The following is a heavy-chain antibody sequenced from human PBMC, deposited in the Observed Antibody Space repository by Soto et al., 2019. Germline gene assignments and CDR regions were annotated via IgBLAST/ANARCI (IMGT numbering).Heavy chain of an antibody. D-gene: IGHD1-26*01. V-gene: IGHV3-74*01. CDR1: GFTLSSYW. CDR3: ARAPPGLAWAGATGY. Sequence: EVQLVESGGGLVQPGGSLRLSCAASGFTLSSYWMHWVRQAPGKGLGWVSRINTDGSSTSYADSVKGRFTISRENAENTLYLQMNSLRVEDMAIYYCARAPPGLAWAGATGYWGQGTLVTVSS. CDR2: INTDGSST. J-gene: IGHJ4*02.